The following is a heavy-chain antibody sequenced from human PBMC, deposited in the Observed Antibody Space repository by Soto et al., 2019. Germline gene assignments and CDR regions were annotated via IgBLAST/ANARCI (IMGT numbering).Heavy chain of an antibody. D-gene: IGHD6-13*01. CDR2: ISASGGGT. CDR3: AKHAAAAAPDY. V-gene: IGHV3-23*01. J-gene: IGHJ4*02. Sequence: GGSLRFSCTASGFTFSSYAMSWVRQAPGKGLEWVSLISASGGGTYYADSVKGRFTISRDNSKNTLYLQMNSLRAEDTAVYYCAKHAAAAAPDYWGQGTQVTVSS. CDR1: GFTFSSYA.